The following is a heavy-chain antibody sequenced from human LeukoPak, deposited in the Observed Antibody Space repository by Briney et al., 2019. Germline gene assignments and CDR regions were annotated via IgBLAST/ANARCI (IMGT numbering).Heavy chain of an antibody. CDR1: GFTFSSYW. J-gene: IGHJ4*02. D-gene: IGHD1-1*01. CDR2: IKQDGSEK. Sequence: GGSLRLSCAASGFTFSSYWMSWVRQAPGKGLEWVADIKQDGSEKYYVDSVKGRFTISRDNAKNSLYLQMNSLRAEDTAVYYCAYYHVNEEPPTFWGQGTLVTVSS. V-gene: IGHV3-7*01. CDR3: AYYHVNEEPPTF.